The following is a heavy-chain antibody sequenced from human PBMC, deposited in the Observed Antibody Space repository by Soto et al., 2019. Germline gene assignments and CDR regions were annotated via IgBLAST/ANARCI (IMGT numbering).Heavy chain of an antibody. CDR3: ARGFYGMDV. Sequence: GGSLRLSCAASGFPFSTYWMNWVRQAPGKGLEWVAKIKQDGSDKDYVDSVKGRFTISRDNAKNSLYLQMNSLRAEDTALYYCARGFYGMDVWGQGXTVTVSS. V-gene: IGHV3-7*04. J-gene: IGHJ6*02. CDR2: IKQDGSDK. CDR1: GFPFSTYW.